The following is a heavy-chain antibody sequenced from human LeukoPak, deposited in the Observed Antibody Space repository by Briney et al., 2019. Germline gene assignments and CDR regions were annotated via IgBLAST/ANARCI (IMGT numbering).Heavy chain of an antibody. CDR2: TNHSGST. D-gene: IGHD3-22*01. V-gene: IGHV4-34*01. J-gene: IGHJ4*02. CDR3: ARGGYYDSSGYYSVPHDY. CDR1: GGSFSGYY. Sequence: SETLSLTCAVYGGSFSGYYWSWIRQPPGKGLEWIGETNHSGSTNYNPSLRSRVAISVDTSKNQFSLKLSSVTAADTAVYYCARGGYYDSSGYYSVPHDYWGQGTLVTVSS.